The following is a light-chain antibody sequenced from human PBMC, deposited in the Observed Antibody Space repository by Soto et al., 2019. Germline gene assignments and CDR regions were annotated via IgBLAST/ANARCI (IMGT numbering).Light chain of an antibody. CDR3: QAYDSTLSGHVV. V-gene: IGLV1-40*01. CDR1: SSNIGAGYD. CDR2: GNS. J-gene: IGLJ2*01. Sequence: QSVLTQPPSVSGAPGKRVTISCTGSSSNIGAGYDVHWYQQLPGTAPKLLIYGNSNRPSGVPDRFSGSKSGTSGSLAITGLQAEDEADYYCQAYDSTLSGHVVFGGGTKLSVL.